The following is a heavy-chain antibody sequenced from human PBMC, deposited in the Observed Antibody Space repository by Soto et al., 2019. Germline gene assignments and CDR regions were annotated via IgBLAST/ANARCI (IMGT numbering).Heavy chain of an antibody. CDR3: ARDLQDYDYVWGSSWYFDL. V-gene: IGHV1-18*04. D-gene: IGHD3-16*01. CDR2: ISAYNGNT. Sequence: ASVKVSCKASGCTFTSYGISWVRQAPGQGLEWMGWISAYNGNTNYAQKLQGRVTMTTDTSTSTAYMGLRSLRSDDTAVYYCARDLQDYDYVWGSSWYFDLWGRGTLVTVSS. J-gene: IGHJ2*01. CDR1: GCTFTSYG.